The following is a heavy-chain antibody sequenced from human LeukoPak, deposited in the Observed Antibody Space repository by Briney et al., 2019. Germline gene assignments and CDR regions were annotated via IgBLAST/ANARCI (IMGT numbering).Heavy chain of an antibody. Sequence: ASVTVSCTVSGYTLTELSMHWVRQAPGKGLEWMGGFDPEDGETIYAQMFQGRVTMTEDTSTDTAYMELSSLRSEDTAVYYCATGNSGGYYPSGYWGQGTLVTVSS. J-gene: IGHJ4*02. CDR2: FDPEDGET. V-gene: IGHV1-24*01. CDR1: GYTLTELS. CDR3: ATGNSGGYYPSGY. D-gene: IGHD1-26*01.